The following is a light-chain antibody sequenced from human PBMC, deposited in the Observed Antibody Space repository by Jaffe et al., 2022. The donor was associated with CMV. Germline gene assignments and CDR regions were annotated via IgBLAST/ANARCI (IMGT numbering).Light chain of an antibody. CDR2: GAS. Sequence: EIVLTQSPGTLSLSPGERATLSCRASQSIITHLAWYQRKPGQTPRLLIYGASSRATGIPDRFSGSGSGTDFTLTISRLEPEDFAVYYCQQYSSSLETFGQGTKVEIK. J-gene: IGKJ1*01. V-gene: IGKV3-20*01. CDR1: QSIITH. CDR3: QQYSSSLET.